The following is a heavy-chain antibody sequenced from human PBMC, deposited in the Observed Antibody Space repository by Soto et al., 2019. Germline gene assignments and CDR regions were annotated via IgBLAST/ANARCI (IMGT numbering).Heavy chain of an antibody. CDR1: GFTFSSYA. CDR3: AKVYGRDGYNFWYYYGMDV. CDR2: ISGSGGST. Sequence: GGSLRLSCAASGFTFSSYAMTWVRQAPGKGLEWVSVISGSGGSTYYADSVKGRFTISRDNSKNTLYLQMNSLRAEDTAVYYCAKVYGRDGYNFWYYYGMDVWGQGTTVTVSS. J-gene: IGHJ6*02. V-gene: IGHV3-23*01. D-gene: IGHD5-12*01.